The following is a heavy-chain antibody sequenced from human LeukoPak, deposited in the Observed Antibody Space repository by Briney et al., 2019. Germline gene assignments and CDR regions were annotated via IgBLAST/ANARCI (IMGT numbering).Heavy chain of an antibody. Sequence: GGSLRLSCAASGFTFSSYAMSWVRQAPGKGLEWVSAISGSGGSTYYADSVKGRFTISRDNSKNTLYLQMNSLRAEDTAVYYCAKDGDGSSSPEYYFDYWGQGTLVTVSS. CDR1: GFTFSSYA. CDR2: ISGSGGST. CDR3: AKDGDGSSSPEYYFDY. J-gene: IGHJ4*02. D-gene: IGHD6-6*01. V-gene: IGHV3-23*01.